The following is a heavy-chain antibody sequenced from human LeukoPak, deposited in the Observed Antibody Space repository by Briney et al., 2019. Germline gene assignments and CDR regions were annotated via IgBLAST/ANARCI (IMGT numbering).Heavy chain of an antibody. J-gene: IGHJ4*02. D-gene: IGHD3-10*01. Sequence: GGSLRLSCAASGFTFRAYSMNWVRQAPGKGPEWVSHISSSSSTIYYADSVKGRFTISRDNAKNSLYLQMNSLRDEDTAVYYCVRGDGWFGELLNFDNWGQGTLVAVSS. CDR3: VRGDGWFGELLNFDN. V-gene: IGHV3-48*02. CDR2: ISSSSSTI. CDR1: GFTFRAYS.